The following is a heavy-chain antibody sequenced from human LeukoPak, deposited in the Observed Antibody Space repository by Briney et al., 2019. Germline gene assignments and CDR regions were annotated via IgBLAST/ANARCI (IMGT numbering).Heavy chain of an antibody. J-gene: IGHJ3*02. D-gene: IGHD2-21*02. V-gene: IGHV3-23*01. CDR1: GFTFSSYA. CDR2: ISGSGGST. Sequence: GGSLRLSCAASGFTFSSYAMSWVRQAPGKGLEWVSAISGSGGSTYYADSVKGRFTISRDNSKNTLYLQMNSLRAEDTAVYYCAKLPPAAVVVVTAIGAFDIWGQGTMVTVS. CDR3: AKLPPAAVVVVTAIGAFDI.